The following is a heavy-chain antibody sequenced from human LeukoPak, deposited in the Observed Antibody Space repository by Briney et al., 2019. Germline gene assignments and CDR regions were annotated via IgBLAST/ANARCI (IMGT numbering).Heavy chain of an antibody. J-gene: IGHJ4*02. CDR2: ISGSGGST. CDR3: AQGPYDYVWGSYRYIAIERLYFQY. V-gene: IGHV3-23*01. D-gene: IGHD3-16*02. CDR1: VFTFSSYA. Sequence: GGSLRLSCAASVFTFSSYAMSGGREAPGEGLEWGSAISGSGGSTCYADSVKGRCTISRDNSKNTLYLQMNSLRAEDTAVSYCAQGPYDYVWGSYRYIAIERLYFQYWRQGTLVTVSS.